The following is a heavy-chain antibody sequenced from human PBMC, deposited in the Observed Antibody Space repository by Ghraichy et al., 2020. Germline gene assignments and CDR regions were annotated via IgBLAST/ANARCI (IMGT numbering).Heavy chain of an antibody. CDR2: ISYSGNA. D-gene: IGHD5-12*01. CDR3: ARDSGRRLFDY. Sequence: SQTLSLTCTVPGGSISSYYWNWIRQPPGKGLEWIGYISYSGNANYSPSLKSRVTISVDTSKNLFSLKLSSVTAADTAVYYCARDSGRRLFDYWGQGTLVTVSS. J-gene: IGHJ4*02. V-gene: IGHV4-59*01. CDR1: GGSISSYY.